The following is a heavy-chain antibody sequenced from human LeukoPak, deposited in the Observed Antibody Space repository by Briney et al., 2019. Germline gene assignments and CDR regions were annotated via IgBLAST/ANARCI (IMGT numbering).Heavy chain of an antibody. J-gene: IGHJ4*02. CDR3: ARAGFWSGYSPFDY. D-gene: IGHD3-3*01. CDR2: IKQDGSEK. V-gene: IGHV3-7*01. Sequence: GGSLRLPCAASGFTFSSYWMSWVRQAPGKGLEWVANIKQDGSEKYYVDSVKGRFTISRDNAKNSLYLQMNSLRAEDTAVYYCARAGFWSGYSPFDYWGQGTLVTVSS. CDR1: GFTFSSYW.